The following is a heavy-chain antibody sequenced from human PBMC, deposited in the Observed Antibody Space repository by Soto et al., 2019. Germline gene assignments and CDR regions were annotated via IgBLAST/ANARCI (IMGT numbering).Heavy chain of an antibody. CDR3: ARGRLIPKPGYYYYGMDV. V-gene: IGHV4-34*01. CDR2: TNHSGST. Sequence: QVQLQQWGAGLLKPSETLSLTCAVYGGSFSGYYWSWIRQPPGKGLEWIGETNHSGSTNYNPSLKSRVTISVDTSKNQFSLKLSSVTAADTAVYYCARGRLIPKPGYYYYGMDVWGQGTTVTVSS. CDR1: GGSFSGYY. D-gene: IGHD7-27*01. J-gene: IGHJ6*02.